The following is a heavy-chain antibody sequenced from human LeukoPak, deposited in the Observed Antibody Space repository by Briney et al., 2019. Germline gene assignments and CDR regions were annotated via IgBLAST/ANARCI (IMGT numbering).Heavy chain of an antibody. D-gene: IGHD5-12*01. V-gene: IGHV1-58*01. J-gene: IGHJ4*02. CDR1: GFTFTSSA. CDR2: IVVGSGNT. CDR3: AADFSGYDYYDY. Sequence: VASVKVSCKASGFTFTSSAVQWVRQARGQRLEWIGWIVVGSGNTNYARKFQERVTITRDMSTSTAYMELSSLRSEDTAVYYCAADFSGYDYYDYWGQGTLVTVSS.